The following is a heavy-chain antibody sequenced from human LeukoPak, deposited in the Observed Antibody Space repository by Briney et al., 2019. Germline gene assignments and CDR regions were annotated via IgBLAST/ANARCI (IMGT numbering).Heavy chain of an antibody. V-gene: IGHV4-30-4*08. D-gene: IGHD4-11*01. J-gene: IGHJ4*02. CDR3: ARDGVTTGGY. Sequence: SETLSLTCTVSGGSISSGDYYWSWIRQPPGKGLEWIGYTYYSGSTYYNPSLKSRVTISVDTSKNQFSLKLSSVTAADTAVCYCARDGVTTGGYWGQGTLVTVSP. CDR2: TYYSGST. CDR1: GGSISSGDYY.